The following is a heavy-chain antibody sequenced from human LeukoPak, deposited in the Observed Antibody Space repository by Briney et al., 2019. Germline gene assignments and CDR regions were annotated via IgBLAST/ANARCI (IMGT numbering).Heavy chain of an antibody. CDR2: IYYSGST. D-gene: IGHD1-1*01. CDR3: ARGPPHLWAGTTRFDY. J-gene: IGHJ4*02. Sequence: SETLSLTCTVSGYSISSGYYWGWIRQPPGKGLEWIGSIYYSGSTYYNPSLKSRVTISVDTSKNQFSLKLSSVTAADTAVYYCARGPPHLWAGTTRFDYWGQGTLVTVSS. V-gene: IGHV4-38-2*02. CDR1: GYSISSGYY.